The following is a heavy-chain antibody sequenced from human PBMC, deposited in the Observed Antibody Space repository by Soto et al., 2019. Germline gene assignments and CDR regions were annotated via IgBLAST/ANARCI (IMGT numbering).Heavy chain of an antibody. CDR1: EGTFRNYA. J-gene: IGHJ2*01. V-gene: IGHV1-69*06. Sequence: QVELVQSGAEVKKPGSSVNVSCQASEGTFRNYAISWVRQAPGQGLEWMGGIIPIFGTANYAQKFQGRVTITADTSANTVYLELSSLRSEDTAVYYCASTKYDSSAYYYWYLGLWCRGTLVTVSS. D-gene: IGHD3-22*01. CDR3: ASTKYDSSAYYYWYLGL. CDR2: IIPIFGTA.